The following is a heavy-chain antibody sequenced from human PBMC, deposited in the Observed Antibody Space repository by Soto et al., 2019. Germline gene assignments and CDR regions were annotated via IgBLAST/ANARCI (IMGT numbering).Heavy chain of an antibody. Sequence: VGSLRLSCAASGFSFGDYWMSWVRQAPGKGLEWVAHMKKDGSEKYYVDSVKGRFSVSRDNSKNSLYLQMDSLRAEDTAVYYCAKLGSGYYTGLYFDYWGQGTLVTSPQ. CDR3: AKLGSGYYTGLYFDY. CDR2: MKKDGSEK. CDR1: GFSFGDYW. J-gene: IGHJ4*02. V-gene: IGHV3-7*03. D-gene: IGHD3-3*01.